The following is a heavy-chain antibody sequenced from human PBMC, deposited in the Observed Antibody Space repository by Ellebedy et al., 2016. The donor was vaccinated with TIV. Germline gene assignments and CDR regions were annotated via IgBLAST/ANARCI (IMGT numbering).Heavy chain of an antibody. Sequence: AASVKVSCKASGYSFTSYDFSWVRQATGQGLEWMGWMNANSGSTGYAQNFQGRLSMTRNTSISTAYMELSSLRSEDTAVYYCARNRGSVLIDYWGQGTLVTVSS. CDR1: GYSFTSYD. CDR3: ARNRGSVLIDY. V-gene: IGHV1-8*01. D-gene: IGHD2-8*01. CDR2: MNANSGST. J-gene: IGHJ4*02.